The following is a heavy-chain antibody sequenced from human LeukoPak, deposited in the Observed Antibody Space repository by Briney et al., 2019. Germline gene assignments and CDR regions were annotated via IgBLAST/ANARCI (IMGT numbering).Heavy chain of an antibody. CDR2: INPSGGST. CDR1: GYTFTSYY. Sequence: ASVKVSCKASGYTFTSYYMHWVRQAPGQGLEWMGIINPSGGSTSYAQKFQGRVTMTRDTSTSTVYMELSSLRSEDTAVYYCARGKKRGSGSYYLMPCRWGQGTLATVSS. J-gene: IGHJ4*02. CDR3: ARGKKRGSGSYYLMPCR. V-gene: IGHV1-46*01. D-gene: IGHD3-10*01.